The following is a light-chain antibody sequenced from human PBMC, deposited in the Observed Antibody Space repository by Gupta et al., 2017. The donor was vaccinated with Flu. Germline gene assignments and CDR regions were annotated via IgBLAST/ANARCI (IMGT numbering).Light chain of an antibody. Sequence: QSALTQPPSVSRPPGQSITISCTGTSSDVGGYKYVSWYQQHPGKAPKLMIYEVTNRPSGVSNRFSGSKSGNTASLTISGLQADDEAEYYCSSYTSTSTLVFGGGTKLTVL. CDR2: EVT. CDR1: SSDVGGYKY. CDR3: SSYTSTSTLV. V-gene: IGLV2-14*01. J-gene: IGLJ3*02.